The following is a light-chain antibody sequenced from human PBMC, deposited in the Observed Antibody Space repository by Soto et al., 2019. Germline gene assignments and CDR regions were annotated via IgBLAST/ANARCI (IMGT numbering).Light chain of an antibody. CDR1: QSVSSN. CDR2: GAS. V-gene: IGKV3-15*01. Sequence: EIVLTQSPATLSVSPGERATVCCRASQSVSSNLAWYQQKPGQAPRLLIYGASTRATGIPARFSGSGSGTEFTLTISSLQSEDFAVYYCQQYGSSPPITFGQGTRLEIK. CDR3: QQYGSSPPIT. J-gene: IGKJ5*01.